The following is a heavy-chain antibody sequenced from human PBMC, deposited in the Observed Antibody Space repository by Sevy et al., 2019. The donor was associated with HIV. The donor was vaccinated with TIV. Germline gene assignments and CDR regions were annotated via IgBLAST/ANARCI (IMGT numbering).Heavy chain of an antibody. D-gene: IGHD3-16*01. CDR3: AKNRPPGGSLFSRHGMDV. J-gene: IGHJ6*02. V-gene: IGHV3-30*18. CDR1: GFTFGTYD. CDR2: ISSDGSYR. Sequence: GGSLRLSCAASGFTFGTYDMHWVRQAPGKGLEWVAIISSDGSYRYYADSVMGRFSMSRDNSKNTMYLQISGLLIEDTAVYYCAKNRPPGGSLFSRHGMDVWGRGTTVTVSS.